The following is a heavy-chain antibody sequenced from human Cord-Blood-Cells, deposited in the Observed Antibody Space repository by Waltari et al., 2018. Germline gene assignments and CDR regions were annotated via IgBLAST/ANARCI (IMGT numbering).Heavy chain of an antibody. CDR1: GYTFTGYY. CDR3: ARAPDLGTLDY. V-gene: IGHV1-2*02. CDR2: INPNSGGT. D-gene: IGHD7-27*01. J-gene: IGHJ4*02. Sequence: QVQLVQSGAEVKKPGASVKVSCKASGYTFTGYYMHWVRQAPGQGLEWMGWINPNSGGTNYAQTFQGRVTMTRDTSISTAYMELSRLRSDDTAVYYCARAPDLGTLDYWGQGTLVTVSS.